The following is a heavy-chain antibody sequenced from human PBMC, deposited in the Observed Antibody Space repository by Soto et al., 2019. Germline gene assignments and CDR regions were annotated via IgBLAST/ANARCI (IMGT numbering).Heavy chain of an antibody. D-gene: IGHD2-2*02. CDR3: ARDHCTSTSCYTSIYYYGMDV. CDR2: MSPNSGNT. J-gene: IGHJ6*02. Sequence: ASVKVSCKAPGYTFTTFDINWVRQATGQGLEWVGWMSPNSGNTAYAQKFQGRVTMTRNISISTAYMELSSLRSEDTAVYYCARDHCTSTSCYTSIYYYGMDVWGQGTTVTVSS. CDR1: GYTFTTFD. V-gene: IGHV1-8*01.